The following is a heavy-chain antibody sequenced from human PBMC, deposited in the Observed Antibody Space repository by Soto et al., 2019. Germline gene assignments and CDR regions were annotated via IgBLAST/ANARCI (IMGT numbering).Heavy chain of an antibody. CDR1: GFTFSSYG. D-gene: IGHD1-26*01. Sequence: QVQLVESGGGVVQPGRSLRLSCAASGFTFSSYGMHWVRQAPGKGLEWVAVISYDGSNKYYADSVKGRFTISRDNSKKTLYLQMNSLRAEDTSVYYCAKERRVGATDYYYYYGMDVWGQGTTVTVSS. CDR2: ISYDGSNK. V-gene: IGHV3-30*18. J-gene: IGHJ6*02. CDR3: AKERRVGATDYYYYYGMDV.